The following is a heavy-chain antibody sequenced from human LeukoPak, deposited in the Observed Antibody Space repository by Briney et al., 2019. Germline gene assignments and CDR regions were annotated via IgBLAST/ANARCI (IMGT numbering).Heavy chain of an antibody. CDR3: ARARPDCSGGSCYSYYFDY. V-gene: IGHV4-4*07. CDR1: GGSISYFY. Sequence: SETLSLTCTVSGGSISYFYWSWIRQPAGKGLEWIGRIYTSGSTNYNPSLKSRVTISVDTSKNQFSLKLSSVTAADTAVYYCARARPDCSGGSCYSYYFDYWGQGTLVTVSS. J-gene: IGHJ4*02. CDR2: IYTSGST. D-gene: IGHD2-15*01.